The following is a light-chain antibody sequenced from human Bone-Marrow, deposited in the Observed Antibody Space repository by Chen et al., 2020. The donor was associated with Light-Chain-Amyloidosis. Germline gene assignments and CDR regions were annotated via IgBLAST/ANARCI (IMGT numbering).Light chain of an antibody. CDR1: DLPTKY. Sequence: SYELTQPPSVSVSPGQTARITCSGDDLPTKYAYWYQQKPGQAPVLVIHRDTERPSGISERFSGSRAGTTATLTISGVQADDEADYHCQSAESSGTYEVICGGGTKLTVL. J-gene: IGLJ2*01. CDR2: RDT. V-gene: IGLV3-25*03. CDR3: QSAESSGTYEVI.